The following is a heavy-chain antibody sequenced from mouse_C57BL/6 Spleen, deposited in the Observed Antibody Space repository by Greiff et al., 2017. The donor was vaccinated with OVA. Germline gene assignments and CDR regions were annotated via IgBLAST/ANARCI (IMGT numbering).Heavy chain of an antibody. CDR2: ISYDGSN. Sequence: VQLQQSGPGLVKPSQSLSLTCSVTGYSITSGYYWNWIRQFPGNKLEWMGYISYDGSNNYNPSLKNRSSITRDTSKNQFFLKLNSVTTEDTATYYCARVYYGNPYWGQGTLVTVSA. D-gene: IGHD2-1*01. V-gene: IGHV3-6*01. CDR3: ARVYYGNPY. CDR1: GYSITSGYY. J-gene: IGHJ3*01.